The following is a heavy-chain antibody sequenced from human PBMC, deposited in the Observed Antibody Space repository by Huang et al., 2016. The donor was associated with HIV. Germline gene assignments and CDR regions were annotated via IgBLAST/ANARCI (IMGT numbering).Heavy chain of an antibody. J-gene: IGHJ4*02. CDR3: ARGSIRFLAWLLNFDY. V-gene: IGHV3-30*03. D-gene: IGHD3-3*01. Sequence: QILLIESGGGVVQPGRSRRLSCAASGFTFSSYGLHWVRKAPGKGLELVVVISYDEDNKYYADSVRGLFPISRDNSKNTLYLQMNSLRIVDTDVYYCARGSIRFLAWLLNFDYWGQGALVTVSS. CDR1: GFTFSSYG. CDR2: ISYDEDNK.